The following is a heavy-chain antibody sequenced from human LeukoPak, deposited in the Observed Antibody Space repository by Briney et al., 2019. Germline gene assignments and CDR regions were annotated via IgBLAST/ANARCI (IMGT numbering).Heavy chain of an antibody. D-gene: IGHD2-2*01. CDR3: AKEVGGYCSSTSCCNFYYFDY. CDR2: ISWNSGSI. CDR1: GLTFDDYA. J-gene: IGHJ4*02. Sequence: GGSLRLSCAASGLTFDDYAMHWVRQAPGKGLEWVSGISWNSGSIGYADSVKGRFTISGDNAKNSLYLQMNSLRAEDTASYYCAKEVGGYCSSTSCCNFYYFDYWGQGTLVTVSS. V-gene: IGHV3-9*01.